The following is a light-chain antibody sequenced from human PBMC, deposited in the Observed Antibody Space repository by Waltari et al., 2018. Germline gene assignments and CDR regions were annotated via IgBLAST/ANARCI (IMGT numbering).Light chain of an antibody. Sequence: EIVLTQSPATLSLSLGERATLSCRASQSVRNYLAWYQQKPGQAPRLLISDVSRRATGTPARFSGSGSGTDFTLTISTLEPEDFAIYYCQQRNNWPRTFGQGTKLDMK. CDR1: QSVRNY. J-gene: IGKJ2*01. V-gene: IGKV3-11*01. CDR3: QQRNNWPRT. CDR2: DVS.